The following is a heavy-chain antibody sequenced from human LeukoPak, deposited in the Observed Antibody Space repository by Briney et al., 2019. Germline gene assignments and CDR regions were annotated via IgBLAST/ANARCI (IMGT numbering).Heavy chain of an antibody. D-gene: IGHD3-22*01. CDR3: ARDGYCDSSGYYHNRRNWFDP. V-gene: IGHV4-4*07. Sequence: SATLSLTCTVSGGSISRYYWSWIRQPAGKGLEWIGRIYTSGSTNYNPSLTRRVTMSVDTSKKQFSLKLSSVTAADTAVYHCARDGYCDSSGYYHNRRNWFDPWGQGTLVTVSS. CDR2: IYTSGST. J-gene: IGHJ5*02. CDR1: GGSISRYY.